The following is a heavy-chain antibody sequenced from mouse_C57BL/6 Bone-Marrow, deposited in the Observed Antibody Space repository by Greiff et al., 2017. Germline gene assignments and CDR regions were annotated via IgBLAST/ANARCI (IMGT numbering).Heavy chain of an antibody. CDR2: INPNNGGT. V-gene: IGHV1-18*01. CDR1: GYTFTGYN. J-gene: IGHJ4*01. Sequence: VQLQQSGPELVKPGASVKIPCKASGYTFTGYNMDWVKQSHGKSLEWIGDINPNNGGTIYNQKFKGKATLTVDPSYSTAYMELRSLTSEDTAVYYCARDGNYRYYSMDYWGQGTSVTVSS. D-gene: IGHD2-1*01. CDR3: ARDGNYRYYSMDY.